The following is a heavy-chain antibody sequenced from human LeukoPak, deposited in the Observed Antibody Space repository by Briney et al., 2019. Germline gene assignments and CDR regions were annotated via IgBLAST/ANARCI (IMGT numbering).Heavy chain of an antibody. CDR2: ISHDGRDT. D-gene: IGHD6-6*01. J-gene: IGHJ6*03. V-gene: IGHV3-30*04. CDR1: GFTFSTFP. CDR3: ARVGRVSIYPSYMDV. Sequence: GRSLRLSCVASGFTFSTFPMHWVRQTPDKRLEWVGVISHDGRDTYHADSVKGRFTISRDNSKNTLYLQMNSLSPEDTAVVYCARVGRVSIYPSYMDVWGKGTTVIVSS.